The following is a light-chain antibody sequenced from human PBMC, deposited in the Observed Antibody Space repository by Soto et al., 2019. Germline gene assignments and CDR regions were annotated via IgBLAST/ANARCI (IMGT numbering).Light chain of an antibody. J-gene: IGKJ1*01. Sequence: DIQMTQSPSTLSASVGDRVTITCRASQSITNWLAWYQQKPGKDPKLLIYDASSLESGVPSRFSGSGSGTEFTLTIISLQPDDFATYYCQQYNSYSWTFGQGTKVEIK. V-gene: IGKV1-5*01. CDR1: QSITNW. CDR3: QQYNSYSWT. CDR2: DAS.